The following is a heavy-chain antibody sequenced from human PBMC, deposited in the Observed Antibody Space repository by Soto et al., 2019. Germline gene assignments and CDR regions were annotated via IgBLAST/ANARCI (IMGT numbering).Heavy chain of an antibody. CDR3: TTYIVLMVYAIRGYYMDV. V-gene: IGHV3-15*01. CDR1: GFTFSNAW. D-gene: IGHD2-8*01. J-gene: IGHJ6*03. CDR2: IKSKTDGGTT. Sequence: GGSLRLSCAASGFTFSNAWMSWVRQAPGKGLEWVGRIKSKTDGGTTDYAAPVKGRFTISRDDSKNTLYLQMNSLKTEDTAVYYCTTYIVLMVYAIRGYYMDVWGKGTTVTVSS.